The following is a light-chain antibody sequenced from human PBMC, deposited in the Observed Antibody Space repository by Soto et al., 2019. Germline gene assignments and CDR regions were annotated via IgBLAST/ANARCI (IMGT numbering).Light chain of an antibody. CDR3: QQFNTYSYT. CDR2: DAS. J-gene: IGKJ2*01. CDR1: QSVRNW. V-gene: IGKV1-5*01. Sequence: DIQMTQSPSTLSASVGDRVTITCRASQSVRNWLAWYQQKPGKAPKLLIYDASSLESGVPSRFSGSGFGTEFTITISSLQPDDFATYYCQQFNTYSYTFGQGTRVEIK.